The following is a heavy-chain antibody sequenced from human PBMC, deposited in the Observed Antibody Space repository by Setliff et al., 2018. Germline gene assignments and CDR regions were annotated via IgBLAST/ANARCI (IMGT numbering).Heavy chain of an antibody. Sequence: SETLSLTCTVSGGSMRSISYYWGWVRQPPGKGLEWIGTFSHSGSTYYNPSLKSRVIISADTSKGHFSLKLSSVTAADTAVYYCARGRNVAARLLDTWGQGTPVTVSS. D-gene: IGHD6-6*01. V-gene: IGHV4-39*02. CDR1: GGSMRSISYY. CDR3: ARGRNVAARLLDT. CDR2: FSHSGST. J-gene: IGHJ5*02.